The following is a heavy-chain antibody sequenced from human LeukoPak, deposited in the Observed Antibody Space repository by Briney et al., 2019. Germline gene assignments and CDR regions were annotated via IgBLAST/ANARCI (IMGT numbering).Heavy chain of an antibody. V-gene: IGHV1-2*02. Sequence: ASVKVSCKASGYTFTGYYMHWARQAPGQGLEWMGWINPNSGGTNYAQKFQGGVTMTRDMSITTAYMELSSLRSDDTAVYYCARDVGEYCSSINCYASHYWGQGTLVTVSS. CDR1: GYTFTGYY. CDR2: INPNSGGT. D-gene: IGHD2-2*01. J-gene: IGHJ4*02. CDR3: ARDVGEYCSSINCYASHY.